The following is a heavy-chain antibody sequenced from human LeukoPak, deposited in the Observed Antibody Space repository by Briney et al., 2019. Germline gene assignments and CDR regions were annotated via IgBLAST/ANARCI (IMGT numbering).Heavy chain of an antibody. J-gene: IGHJ5*02. V-gene: IGHV3-48*02. CDR1: GFAFSSYA. CDR3: ARSANPGVHDFDP. D-gene: IGHD6-6*01. Sequence: PGGSLRLSCTASGFAFSSYAMAWVRQAPGKGLEWLSYISSSSKINYADSVKGRFTISRDNAKNSLYLQMISLRDEETAVYYCARSANPGVHDFDPWGQGTLVTVSS. CDR2: ISSSSKI.